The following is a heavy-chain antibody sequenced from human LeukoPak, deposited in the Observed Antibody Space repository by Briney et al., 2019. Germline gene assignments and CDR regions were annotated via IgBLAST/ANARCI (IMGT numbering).Heavy chain of an antibody. V-gene: IGHV3-30*01. CDR2: ISYDGSNK. CDR1: GFTFSSYA. Sequence: GGSLRLSCAASGFTFSSYAMHWVRQAPGKGLEWVAVISYDGSNKYYADSVKGRFTISRDNSKNTLYLQMNSLRAEDTAVYYCARHFHSAWFGFWGQGSLVTVSS. J-gene: IGHJ4*02. CDR3: ARHFHSAWFGF. D-gene: IGHD3-3*02.